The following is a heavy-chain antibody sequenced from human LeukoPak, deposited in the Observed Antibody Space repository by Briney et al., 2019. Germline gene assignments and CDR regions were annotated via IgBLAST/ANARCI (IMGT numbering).Heavy chain of an antibody. Sequence: SETLSLTCTVSRDSFIDYYWSWIRQPAGKGLEWIGRTYSSGTTHYNPSLKSRVTISVDRSTKQFSLKLTSVTAADTAVYYCARGGGPDSSSYTDFDYWGQGTLVTVSS. D-gene: IGHD3-22*01. CDR3: ARGGGPDSSSYTDFDY. V-gene: IGHV4-4*07. CDR2: TYSSGTT. J-gene: IGHJ4*02. CDR1: RDSFIDYY.